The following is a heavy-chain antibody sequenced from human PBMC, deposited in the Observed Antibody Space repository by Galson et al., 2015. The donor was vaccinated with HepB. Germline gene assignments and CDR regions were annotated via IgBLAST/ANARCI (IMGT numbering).Heavy chain of an antibody. J-gene: IGHJ4*02. CDR3: AKGWSSHKFGELSH. Sequence: SLRLSCAASGFTFSSYAMSWVRQAPGKGLEWVSAISGSGGSTYYADSVKGRFTISRDNSKNTLYLQMNSLRAEDTAVYYCAKGWSSHKFGELSHWGQGTLVTVSS. CDR1: GFTFSSYA. D-gene: IGHD3-10*01. CDR2: ISGSGGST. V-gene: IGHV3-23*01.